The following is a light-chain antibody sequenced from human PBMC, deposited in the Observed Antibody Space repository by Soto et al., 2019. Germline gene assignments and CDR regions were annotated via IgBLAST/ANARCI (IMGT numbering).Light chain of an antibody. V-gene: IGKV3-15*01. CDR3: HQYNNWPPA. CDR1: QSVGSN. Sequence: ETVMTQSPATLSVSPGERATLSYRASQSVGSNLAWYQLKPGQAPRLLIYGASTRAIGTTTRFSGSGSGTEFTLTISSLQSEDFAVYCCHQYNNWPPAFGQGTKVDI. CDR2: GAS. J-gene: IGKJ1*01.